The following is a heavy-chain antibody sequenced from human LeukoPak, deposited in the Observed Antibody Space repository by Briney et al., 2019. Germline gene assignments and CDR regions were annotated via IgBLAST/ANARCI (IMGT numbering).Heavy chain of an antibody. Sequence: ASVKVSCKASGYTFTSYGISWVRQAPGQGLEWMGWISAYNGNTNYAQKFQGRVTMTTDTSTSTAYMELRSLRSDDTAVYYCARDGDDSSGYSLLNGVFDIWGQGTMVTVSS. CDR2: ISAYNGNT. V-gene: IGHV1-18*01. J-gene: IGHJ3*02. D-gene: IGHD3-22*01. CDR3: ARDGDDSSGYSLLNGVFDI. CDR1: GYTFTSYG.